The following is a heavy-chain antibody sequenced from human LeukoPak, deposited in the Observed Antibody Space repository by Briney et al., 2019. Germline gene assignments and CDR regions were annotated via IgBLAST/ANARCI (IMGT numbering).Heavy chain of an antibody. Sequence: GGSLRLSCAASGFIFSDYGMHWARQAPGKGLEWVTFIRYDGSSKYYADSVKGRFTISRDNSKNTLYLQLNSLTPEDTALYSCARDRSGSGENFDFWGQGTLVTVSS. V-gene: IGHV3-30*02. CDR3: ARDRSGSGENFDF. CDR2: IRYDGSSK. D-gene: IGHD2-15*01. J-gene: IGHJ4*02. CDR1: GFIFSDYG.